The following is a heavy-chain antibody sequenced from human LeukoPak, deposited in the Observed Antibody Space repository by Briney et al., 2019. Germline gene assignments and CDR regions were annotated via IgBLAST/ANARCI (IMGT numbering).Heavy chain of an antibody. CDR1: GASIGSYF. Sequence: SETLSLTCTVSGASIGSYFWSWIRQPPGKGLEWIGYIYYGGGTNYNPSFESRITISVDTSKNRISLNLTSVTASDTAIYYCARERGDYDSDNWFDSWGQGTLVTVSS. D-gene: IGHD4-17*01. V-gene: IGHV4-59*01. J-gene: IGHJ5*01. CDR3: ARERGDYDSDNWFDS. CDR2: IYYGGGT.